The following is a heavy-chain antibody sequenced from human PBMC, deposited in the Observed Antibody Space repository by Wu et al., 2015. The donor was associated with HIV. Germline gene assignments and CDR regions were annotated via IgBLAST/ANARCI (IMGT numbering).Heavy chain of an antibody. D-gene: IGHD6-19*01. V-gene: IGHV4-59*08. CDR2: IFYSGST. J-gene: IGHJ3*02. Sequence: QVQLQESGPGLVKPSETLSLTCTVSDASISRYYWNWIRQPPGKGLEWIGNIFYSGSTNYNPSLKSRVTISLDTSKNAYSLKLSSVTATDTAVYFCARHAPQGSGLTFDIWGPGTMVTVSS. CDR3: ARHAPQGSGLTFDI. CDR1: DASISRYY.